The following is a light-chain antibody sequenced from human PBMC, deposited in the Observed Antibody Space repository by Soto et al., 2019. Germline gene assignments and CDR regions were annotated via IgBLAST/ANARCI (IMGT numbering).Light chain of an antibody. Sequence: EIVLTQSPATLSLSPGERATVSCRASQSVNSYLAWYQQKPGQAPRLLIYDASNRATGIPARFSGSGSGTDFTLTISSLEPEDFAVYYCQQRSNWLTFGGGTKVEIK. CDR2: DAS. CDR3: QQRSNWLT. J-gene: IGKJ4*01. V-gene: IGKV3-11*01. CDR1: QSVNSY.